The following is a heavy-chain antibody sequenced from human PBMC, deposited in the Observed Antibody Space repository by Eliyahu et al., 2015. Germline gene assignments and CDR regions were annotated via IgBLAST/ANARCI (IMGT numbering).Heavy chain of an antibody. J-gene: IGHJ4*02. CDR3: ARHHVGTVLMVSSILPEGRFDY. V-gene: IGHV4-39*01. D-gene: IGHD2-21*01. CDR2: VFYTGST. Sequence: QLHLQESGPRLVKPSESLSLTCTVSGDSISAAKYFWGWXRQPPGKSLEWIGSVFYTGSTYYNPFLKSRLTISVDTSKNNFSLTLNSVTAADTAIYYCARHHVGTVLMVSSILPEGRFDYWGRGALVTVSS. CDR1: GDSISAAKYF.